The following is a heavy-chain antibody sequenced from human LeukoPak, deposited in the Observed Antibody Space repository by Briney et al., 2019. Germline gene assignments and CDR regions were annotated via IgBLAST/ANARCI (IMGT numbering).Heavy chain of an antibody. V-gene: IGHV3-30-3*01. CDR2: ISYDGSNK. CDR3: AREDIVVVPAGMPPGVDY. D-gene: IGHD2-2*01. Sequence: GGSLRLSCAASGFTFSSYAMHWVRQAPGKGLEWVAVISYDGSNKYYADSVKGRFTISRDNSKNTLYLQMNSLRAEDTAVYYCAREDIVVVPAGMPPGVDYWGQGTLVTVSS. CDR1: GFTFSSYA. J-gene: IGHJ4*02.